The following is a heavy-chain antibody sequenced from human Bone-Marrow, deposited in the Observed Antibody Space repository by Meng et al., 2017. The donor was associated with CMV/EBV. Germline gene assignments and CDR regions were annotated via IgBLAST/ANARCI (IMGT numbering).Heavy chain of an antibody. CDR2: IRYDGSNK. V-gene: IGHV3-30*02. CDR3: AKALGYCSGGSCHEETSIAY. D-gene: IGHD2-15*01. Sequence: GESLKISCAASGFTFSSYGMHWVRQAPGKGLEWVAFIRYDGSNKYYADSVKGRFTSSRDNSKNTLYLQMNSLRAEDTAVYYCAKALGYCSGGSCHEETSIAYWGQGKLVNVSS. J-gene: IGHJ4*02. CDR1: GFTFSSYG.